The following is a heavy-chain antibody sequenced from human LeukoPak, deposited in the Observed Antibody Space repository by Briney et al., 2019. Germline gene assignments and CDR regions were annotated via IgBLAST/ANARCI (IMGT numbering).Heavy chain of an antibody. D-gene: IGHD3-3*01. V-gene: IGHV3-7*01. Sequence: GGSLRLSCAASGFIFSNYYMNWVRQAPGKGLEWGAHIKQDGSEKNYVDSVKGRLTISRDNAKNPLYLQMNSLRAEDTAVYYCARERWSLYSNDYYYYGLDVWGQGTTVTVSS. CDR3: ARERWSLYSNDYYYYGLDV. CDR2: IKQDGSEK. J-gene: IGHJ6*02. CDR1: GFIFSNYY.